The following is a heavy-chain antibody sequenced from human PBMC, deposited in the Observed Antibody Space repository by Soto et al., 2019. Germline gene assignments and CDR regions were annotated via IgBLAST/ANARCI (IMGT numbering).Heavy chain of an antibody. CDR3: AGPPELTRIYYYYGMDV. V-gene: IGHV1-69*13. CDR1: GYTFTSYD. J-gene: IGHJ6*02. CDR2: IIPIFGTA. D-gene: IGHD1-7*01. Sequence: GASVKVSCKASGYTFTSYDISWVRQAPGQGLEWMGGIIPIFGTANYAQKFQGRVTITADESTSTAYMELSSLRSEDTAVYYCAGPPELTRIYYYYGMDVWGQGTTVTVSS.